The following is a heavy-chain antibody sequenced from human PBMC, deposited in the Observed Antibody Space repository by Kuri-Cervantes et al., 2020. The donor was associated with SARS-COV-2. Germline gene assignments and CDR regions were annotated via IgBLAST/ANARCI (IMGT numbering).Heavy chain of an antibody. CDR3: ARGGVGSGSYYYYYGMDV. CDR1: GFTFSGHW. D-gene: IGHD1-26*01. Sequence: GESLKISCAASGFTFSGHWIHWVRQAPGKGLVWVSRINPDGSYTNNADSVKGRFTLSRDNAKNSLYLQMNSLRAEDTAVYYCARGGVGSGSYYYYYGMDVWGQGTTVTVSS. J-gene: IGHJ6*02. V-gene: IGHV3-74*01. CDR2: INPDGSYT.